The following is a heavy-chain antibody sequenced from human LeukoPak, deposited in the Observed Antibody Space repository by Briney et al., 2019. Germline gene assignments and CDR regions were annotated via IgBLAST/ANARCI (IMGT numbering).Heavy chain of an antibody. CDR1: GFTFSSYR. CDR2: ISYDGSNK. J-gene: IGHJ4*02. Sequence: SGGSLRLSCAASGFTFSSYRMSWVRQAPGKGLEWVAVISYDGSNKYYADSVKGRFTISRDNSKNTLYLQMNSLRAEDTAVYYCARYTSLDYWGQGTLVTVSS. V-gene: IGHV3-30-3*01. CDR3: ARYTSLDY.